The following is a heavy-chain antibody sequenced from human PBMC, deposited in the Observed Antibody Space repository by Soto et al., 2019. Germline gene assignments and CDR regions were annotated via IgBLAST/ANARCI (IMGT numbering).Heavy chain of an antibody. J-gene: IGHJ4*02. Sequence: GGSLRLSCAASGFTFSDYYMSWIRQAPGKGLEWVSYISSSSSYTNYADSVKGRFTISRDNAKNSLYLQMNSLRAEDTAVYYCARDREGGSGYDFNYWGQGTLVTVSS. CDR2: ISSSSSYT. V-gene: IGHV3-11*06. CDR1: GFTFSDYY. CDR3: ARDREGGSGYDFNY. D-gene: IGHD5-12*01.